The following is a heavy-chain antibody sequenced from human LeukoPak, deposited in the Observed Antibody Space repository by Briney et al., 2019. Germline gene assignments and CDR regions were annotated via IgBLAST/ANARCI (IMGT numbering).Heavy chain of an antibody. CDR2: IYHSGSI. CDR3: ARKASRGSCSSTSCAAFDI. V-gene: IGHV4-30-2*01. CDR1: GGSISSGGYY. J-gene: IGHJ3*02. D-gene: IGHD2-2*01. Sequence: SQTLSLTCTVSGGSISSGGYYWSWIRQPPGKGLVWIGYIYHSGSIYYNPSLQIRLTISVDRSKTQFSLTLTTVPAADTAVSYCARKASRGSCSSTSCAAFDIWGHGTLVTVSS.